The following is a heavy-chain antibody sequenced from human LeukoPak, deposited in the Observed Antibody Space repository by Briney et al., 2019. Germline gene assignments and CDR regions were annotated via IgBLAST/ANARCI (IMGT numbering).Heavy chain of an antibody. Sequence: GASVKVSCKASGYTFTGYYMHWVRQAPGQGLEWMGWINPNSGGTNYAQKFQGRVTMTRDTSISTAYMELSRLRSDDTAVYYCARDRVTLFSGYYHGAFDIWGQGTMVTVSS. CDR3: ARDRVTLFSGYYHGAFDI. V-gene: IGHV1-2*02. D-gene: IGHD3-22*01. J-gene: IGHJ3*02. CDR1: GYTFTGYY. CDR2: INPNSGGT.